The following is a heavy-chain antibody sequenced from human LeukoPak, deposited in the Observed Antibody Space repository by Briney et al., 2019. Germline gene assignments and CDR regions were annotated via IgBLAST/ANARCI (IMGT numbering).Heavy chain of an antibody. J-gene: IGHJ4*02. CDR3: ARQLWDQTRGYSFDY. V-gene: IGHV5-51*01. CDR2: IYPDDSDT. D-gene: IGHD1-26*01. Sequence: GESLKISCKASGYTFTTYWIAWVRQMPGKGLEWMGIIYPDDSDTKYSPSFQGQVTISADKSINTAYLQWSSLRASDTAIYYCARQLWDQTRGYSFDYWGQGTLVTVSS. CDR1: GYTFTTYW.